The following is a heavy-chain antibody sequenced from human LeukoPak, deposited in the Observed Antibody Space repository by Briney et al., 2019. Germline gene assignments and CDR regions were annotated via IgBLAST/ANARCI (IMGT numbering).Heavy chain of an antibody. V-gene: IGHV4-34*01. CDR2: INHSGST. J-gene: IGHJ5*02. CDR1: GGSFSGYY. Sequence: SETLSLTCAVCGGSFSGYYWSWIRQPPGKGLEWIGEINHSGSTNYNPSLKSRVTISVDTSKNQFSLKLSSVTAADTAVYYCARAGRGSWFDPWGQGTLVTVSS. D-gene: IGHD5-24*01. CDR3: ARAGRGSWFDP.